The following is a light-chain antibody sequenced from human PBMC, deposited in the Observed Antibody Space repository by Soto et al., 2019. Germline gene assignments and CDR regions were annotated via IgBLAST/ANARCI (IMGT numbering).Light chain of an antibody. CDR1: SSNIGAGYD. V-gene: IGLV1-40*01. CDR2: GNS. J-gene: IGLJ2*01. CDR3: QSYDSSLSGSV. Sequence: QSVLTQPPSVSGAPGQRVTISCTGSSSNIGAGYDVHWYQQLPGTAPKLLIYGNSNRPSGVPDRFSGSKSGTSASLAITGLQAEDEADYYCQSYDSSLSGSVFGGGTKLGVL.